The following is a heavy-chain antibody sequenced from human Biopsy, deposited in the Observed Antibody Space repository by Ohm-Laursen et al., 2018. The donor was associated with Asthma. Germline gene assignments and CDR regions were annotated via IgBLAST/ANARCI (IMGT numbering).Heavy chain of an antibody. CDR1: GGTFSSNS. D-gene: IGHD2-2*01. CDR3: ARGPEYVRSSGALDY. Sequence: VKISCKVSGGTFSSNSISWVRQAPGQGLEWMGRIIPIFGPTNYAQKFQGRVTISADDSTSTAYMELSSLSSEDTALYYCARGPEYVRSSGALDYWGQGTLVTVSS. J-gene: IGHJ4*02. CDR2: IIPIFGPT. V-gene: IGHV1-69*13.